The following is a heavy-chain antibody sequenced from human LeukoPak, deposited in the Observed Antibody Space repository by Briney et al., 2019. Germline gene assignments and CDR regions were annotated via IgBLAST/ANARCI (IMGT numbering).Heavy chain of an antibody. D-gene: IGHD6-19*01. CDR1: GDSISSNNW. V-gene: IGHV4-4*02. J-gene: IGHJ4*02. Sequence: SGTLSLTCAVSGDSISSNNWWSWVRQPPGKGLEWMGEIYHSGSTNYNPSLKSRVTISVDKSKNQFSLKVNSVTAADTAMYYCTRAPPYGSGWSKGVLYYWGQGTLVTVSS. CDR2: IYHSGST. CDR3: TRAPPYGSGWSKGVLYY.